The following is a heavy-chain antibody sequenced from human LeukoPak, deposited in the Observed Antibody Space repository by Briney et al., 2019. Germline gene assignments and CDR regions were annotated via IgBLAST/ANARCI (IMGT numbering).Heavy chain of an antibody. Sequence: NPSETLSLTCTVSGGSISSYYWSWIRQPPGKGLEWIGYIYYSGSTNYNPSLKSRVTISVDTSKNQFSLKLSSVTAADTAVYYCARDIGGSGDGSYWFDPWGQGTLVTVSS. V-gene: IGHV4-59*01. D-gene: IGHD6-19*01. CDR2: IYYSGST. CDR3: ARDIGGSGDGSYWFDP. CDR1: GGSISSYY. J-gene: IGHJ5*02.